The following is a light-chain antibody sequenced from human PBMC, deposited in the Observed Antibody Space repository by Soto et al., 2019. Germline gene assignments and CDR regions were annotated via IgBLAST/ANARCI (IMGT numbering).Light chain of an antibody. J-gene: IGKJ1*01. Sequence: VKMQSAATLYMYQREGATLSCRASQSVSNNLAWYQQKPGQAPRLLIYGAYTRATGIRARFSGSGSGTEFTLTISSLQSADFAVYYSLEYNNWTPWTLGQGTQVDIK. CDR3: LEYNNWTPWT. V-gene: IGKV3-15*01. CDR2: GAY. CDR1: QSVSNN.